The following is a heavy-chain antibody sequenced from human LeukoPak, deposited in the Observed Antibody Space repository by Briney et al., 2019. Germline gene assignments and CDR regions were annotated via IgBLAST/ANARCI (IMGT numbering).Heavy chain of an antibody. CDR1: GYTFTGYY. CDR3: ARDITPDTTVTTND. V-gene: IGHV1-2*02. D-gene: IGHD4-17*01. CDR2: INPNSGGT. J-gene: IGHJ4*02. Sequence: GASVKVSCKASGYTFTGYYMHWVRLAPGQGLEWMGWINPNSGGTNYAQKFQGRVTMTRDTSISTAYMELSRLTSDDTAMYYCARDITPDTTVTTNDWRQGTLVTVSS.